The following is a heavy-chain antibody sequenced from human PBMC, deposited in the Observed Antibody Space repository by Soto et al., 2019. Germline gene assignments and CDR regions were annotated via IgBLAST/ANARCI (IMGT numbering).Heavy chain of an antibody. D-gene: IGHD5-18*01. CDR3: ARAEGYSYGSYYYYMDV. V-gene: IGHV1-8*01. Sequence: GASVKVSCKASGYTFTSYDINWVRQATGQGLEWMGWMNPNSGNTGYAQKFQGRVTMTRNTSISTAYMELSSLRSEDTAVYYCARAEGYSYGSYYYYMDVWGKGTTVTVS. CDR2: MNPNSGNT. J-gene: IGHJ6*03. CDR1: GYTFTSYD.